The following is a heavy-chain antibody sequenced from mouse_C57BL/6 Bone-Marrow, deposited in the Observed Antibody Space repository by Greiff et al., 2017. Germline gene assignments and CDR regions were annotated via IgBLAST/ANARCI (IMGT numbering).Heavy chain of an antibody. D-gene: IGHD2-5*01. J-gene: IGHJ1*03. V-gene: IGHV1-55*01. CDR3: ARPYYSNYWYFDV. CDR1: GYTFTSYW. Sequence: VQLQQPGAELVKPGASVKMSCKASGYTFTSYWITWVKQRPGQGLEWIGDIYPGSGSTNYNEKFKSKATLTVDTSSSTAYMQLSSLTSKDSAVYYCARPYYSNYWYFDVWCTGTTVTVSS. CDR2: IYPGSGST.